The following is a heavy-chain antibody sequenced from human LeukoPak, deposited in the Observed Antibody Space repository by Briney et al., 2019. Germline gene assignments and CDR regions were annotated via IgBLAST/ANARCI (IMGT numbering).Heavy chain of an antibody. J-gene: IGHJ5*02. Sequence: GGSLRLSCAASGFTFSNDNMNWVRQAPEKGLEWISSISGSSTYIYYADSVKGRFTISRDNAKNSLYLQMNSLRADDTAKYYCVRIPNSANFPNWFDPWGQGTLVTVSS. V-gene: IGHV3-21*01. CDR1: GFTFSNDN. CDR3: VRIPNSANFPNWFDP. D-gene: IGHD2/OR15-2a*01. CDR2: ISGSSTYI.